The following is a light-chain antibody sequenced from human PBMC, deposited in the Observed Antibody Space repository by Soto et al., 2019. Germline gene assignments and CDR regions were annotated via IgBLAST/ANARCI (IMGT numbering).Light chain of an antibody. Sequence: DIQMTQSPSTLSAPVGDRVTITCRASQSISSWLAWYQQKPGKSPKLLIYDASSLESGVPPRFSGSGSGTEFTLTISSMQPDDFATYYCQQYNSYSLWTFGQGTKVDI. CDR3: QQYNSYSLWT. CDR1: QSISSW. J-gene: IGKJ1*01. V-gene: IGKV1-5*01. CDR2: DAS.